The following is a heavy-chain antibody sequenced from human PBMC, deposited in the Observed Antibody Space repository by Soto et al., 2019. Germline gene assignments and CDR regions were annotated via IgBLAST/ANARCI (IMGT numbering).Heavy chain of an antibody. V-gene: IGHV2-5*02. D-gene: IGHD2-2*01. J-gene: IGHJ3*01. CDR1: GFSFSADGVG. Sequence: QITLKESGPTLVKPTQTLTLTCIFSGFSFSADGVGVGWIRQPPGKALEWLALIYWDVDTRYRPSLKSRLTNTKDTSKNQVVLTMTNMDPVDTGTYYCAHAYGGTSWPNDAFDVWGQGTVVTVSS. CDR3: AHAYGGTSWPNDAFDV. CDR2: IYWDVDT.